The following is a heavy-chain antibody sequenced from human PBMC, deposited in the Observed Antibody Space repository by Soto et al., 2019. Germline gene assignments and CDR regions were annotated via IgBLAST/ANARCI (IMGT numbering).Heavy chain of an antibody. Sequence: QVQLQESGPGLVKPSQTLSLTCTVSGGSISSGGYYWSWIRQHPGKGLEWIGYIYYSGSTYYNPSLKSRVTISVDTSKNQFSLKLSSVTAADTAVYYCARAERRASYYYYSGMDVWGQGTTVTVSS. CDR2: IYYSGST. V-gene: IGHV4-31*03. CDR3: ARAERRASYYYYSGMDV. J-gene: IGHJ6*02. CDR1: GGSISSGGYY.